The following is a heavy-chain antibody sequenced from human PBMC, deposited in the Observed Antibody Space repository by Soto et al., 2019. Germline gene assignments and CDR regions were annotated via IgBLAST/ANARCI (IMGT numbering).Heavy chain of an antibody. CDR3: AKDGSATYYHGMDV. CDR2: ISYDGSNK. V-gene: IGHV3-30*18. D-gene: IGHD3-10*01. CDR1: GFTFSSYG. Sequence: QEQLVESGGGVVQPGKSLRLSCAASGFTFSSYGMHWVRQAPGKGLEWMAVISYDGSNKYYGDSVKGRFTISRDNSKNTLYLQMNSLRDEDTVVYYCAKDGSATYYHGMDVWGQGTTVTVSS. J-gene: IGHJ6*02.